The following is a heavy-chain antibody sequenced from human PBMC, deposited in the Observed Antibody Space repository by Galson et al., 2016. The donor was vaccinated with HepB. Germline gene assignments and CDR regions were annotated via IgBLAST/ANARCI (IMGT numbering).Heavy chain of an antibody. J-gene: IGHJ6*02. Sequence: SLRLSCAASGFTSSSYWMHWARQAPGKGLVWVSRISSDGSKTTYADSVKGRFTISRDNAKNTLSLQMNSRRVEDTAVYYCHVWFGESRYGVDVWGQGTTVTVSS. D-gene: IGHD3-10*01. CDR2: ISSDGSKT. V-gene: IGHV3-74*01. CDR3: HVWFGESRYGVDV. CDR1: GFTSSSYW.